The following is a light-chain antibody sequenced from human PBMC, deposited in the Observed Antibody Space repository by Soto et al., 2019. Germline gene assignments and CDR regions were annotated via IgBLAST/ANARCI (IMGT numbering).Light chain of an antibody. Sequence: AIRMTQSPSSFSASTGDRVTITCRASQGISSYLAWYQQKPGKAPKLLIYAASTLQSGVPSRFSGSGSGTDFTLTISCLQSEDFATYYCQQYYSYHSLWTFGQGTKVEIK. V-gene: IGKV1-8*01. CDR1: QGISSY. CDR2: AAS. J-gene: IGKJ1*01. CDR3: QQYYSYHSLWT.